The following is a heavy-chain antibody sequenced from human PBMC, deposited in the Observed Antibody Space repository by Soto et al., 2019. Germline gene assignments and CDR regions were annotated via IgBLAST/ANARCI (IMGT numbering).Heavy chain of an antibody. Sequence: ASVKVSCKASGYTFTSYDINWVRQATGQGLEWMGWMNPNSGNTGYAQKFQGRVTMTRNTSISTAYMELSSLRSEDTAAYYCARGDRMNTEQFDYWGQGTMVTVS. CDR1: GYTFTSYD. CDR2: MNPNSGNT. D-gene: IGHD4-17*01. V-gene: IGHV1-8*01. CDR3: ARGDRMNTEQFDY. J-gene: IGHJ4*02.